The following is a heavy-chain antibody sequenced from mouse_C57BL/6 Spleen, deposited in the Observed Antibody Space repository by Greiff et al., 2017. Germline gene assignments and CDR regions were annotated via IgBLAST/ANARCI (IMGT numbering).Heavy chain of an antibody. CDR1: GFTFSDYG. CDR3: ARYYGYDVGYWDY. Sequence: EVQGVESGGGLVKPGGSLKLSCAASGFTFSDYGMHWVRQAPEKGLEWVAYISSGSSTLYYADTVKGRFTISRDNAKNTLFMQVTSLRSEDTAMYYCARYYGYDVGYWDYWGKGTTLTVSS. J-gene: IGHJ2*01. V-gene: IGHV5-17*01. D-gene: IGHD2-2*01. CDR2: ISSGSSTL.